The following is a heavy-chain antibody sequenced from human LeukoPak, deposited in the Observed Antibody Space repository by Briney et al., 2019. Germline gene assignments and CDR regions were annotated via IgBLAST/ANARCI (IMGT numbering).Heavy chain of an antibody. Sequence: GGTLRLSCAASGFTFSTHGMSWVRLAPGKGLEWVSGFSGSGATTYYADSVKGRFTISRDNSENTLYLQMNSLRAEDTAVYYCARDDAFDIWGQGTMVTVSS. CDR3: ARDDAFDI. V-gene: IGHV3-23*01. CDR2: FSGSGATT. CDR1: GFTFSTHG. J-gene: IGHJ3*02.